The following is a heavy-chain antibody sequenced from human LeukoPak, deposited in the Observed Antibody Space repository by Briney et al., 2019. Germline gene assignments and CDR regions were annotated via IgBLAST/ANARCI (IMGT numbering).Heavy chain of an antibody. CDR3: ARGPIVGATTWFNP. V-gene: IGHV3-74*01. Sequence: GGSLRLSCAASGFTFSNYWMHWVRQAPGKGLVWVSRIGSDGSSTNYADSVKGRFTISRDNAKNMLYLQMNSLRVEDTAVYYCARGPIVGATTWFNPWGQGTLVTVSS. CDR2: IGSDGSST. D-gene: IGHD1-26*01. CDR1: GFTFSNYW. J-gene: IGHJ5*02.